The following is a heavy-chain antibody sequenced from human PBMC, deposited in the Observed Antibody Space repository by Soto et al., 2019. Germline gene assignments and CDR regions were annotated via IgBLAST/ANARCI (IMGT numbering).Heavy chain of an antibody. CDR1: GFTLSGHS. V-gene: IGHV3-23*01. CDR2: ISADGDRT. D-gene: IGHD2-21*02. CDR3: TRGMSDRLPILNFYY. Sequence: EVQLLESGGGLEQPGGSLRLSCVTSGFTLSGHSMSWVRQAPGKGLNWVSSISADGDRTNYADSVEGRFTITRDYSRNTVYLQMNSLRAEDSAVYYCTRGMSDRLPILNFYYWGPGTLVTVSS. J-gene: IGHJ4*02.